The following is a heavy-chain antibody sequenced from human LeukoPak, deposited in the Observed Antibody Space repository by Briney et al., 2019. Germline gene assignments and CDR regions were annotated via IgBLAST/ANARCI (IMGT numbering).Heavy chain of an antibody. Sequence: PSETLSLTYSVSGGSMNSYYWSWIRQSPGKGLEWIGYIYYSGSTNYNPSLKSRVTISVDTSKNQFSLKLSSVTAADTAVYYCARHVWLQPFDYWGRGTLVTVSS. V-gene: IGHV4-59*08. CDR2: IYYSGST. D-gene: IGHD3-9*01. J-gene: IGHJ4*02. CDR3: ARHVWLQPFDY. CDR1: GGSMNSYY.